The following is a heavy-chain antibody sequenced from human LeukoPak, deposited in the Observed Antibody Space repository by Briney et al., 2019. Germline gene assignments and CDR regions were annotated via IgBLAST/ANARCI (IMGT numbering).Heavy chain of an antibody. V-gene: IGHV3-53*01. Sequence: GGSLRLSCAASGFTVSSNYMSWVRQAPGKGLEWVSVIYSGGSTYYADSVKGRFTISRDNSKNTLYLQMNGLRAEDTAVYYCARERPGIAVAGTSYGMDVWGQGTTVTVSS. CDR3: ARERPGIAVAGTSYGMDV. CDR2: IYSGGST. D-gene: IGHD6-19*01. J-gene: IGHJ6*02. CDR1: GFTVSSNY.